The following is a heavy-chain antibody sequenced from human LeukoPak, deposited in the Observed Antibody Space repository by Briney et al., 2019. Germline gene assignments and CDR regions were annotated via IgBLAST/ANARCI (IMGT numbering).Heavy chain of an antibody. CDR1: GYTFTSYY. Sequence: ASVKVSCKASGYTFTSYYMHWVRQAPGQGLEWMGIINPSGGSTSYAQKFQGGVTMTRDTSTSTVYMELSSLRSEDTAVYYCARAGNYGDVSSYYYYMDVWGKGTTVTVSS. CDR2: INPSGGST. D-gene: IGHD4-17*01. V-gene: IGHV1-46*01. CDR3: ARAGNYGDVSSYYYYMDV. J-gene: IGHJ6*03.